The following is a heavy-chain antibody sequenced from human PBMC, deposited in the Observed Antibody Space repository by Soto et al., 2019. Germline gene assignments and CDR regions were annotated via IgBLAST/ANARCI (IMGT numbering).Heavy chain of an antibody. CDR2: IYYSGST. CDR3: ARHLFNYHCSSTSCYAPSPTFDY. Sequence: SETLSLTCTVSGGSISSYYWSWIRHPPGKGLEWIGYIYYSGSTNYNPSLKSRVTISVDTSKNQFSLKLSSVTAADTAVYYCARHLFNYHCSSTSCYAPSPTFDYWGQGTLVTVSS. J-gene: IGHJ4*02. V-gene: IGHV4-59*08. D-gene: IGHD2-2*01. CDR1: GGSISSYY.